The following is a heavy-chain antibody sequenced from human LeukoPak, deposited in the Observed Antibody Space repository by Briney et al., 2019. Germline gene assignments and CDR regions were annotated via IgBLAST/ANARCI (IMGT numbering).Heavy chain of an antibody. CDR3: AHSTFVSGSSYFDT. CDR2: LYGNDDN. CDR1: GFSLSTSGVG. D-gene: IGHD3-10*01. Sequence: SGPTLVNPTQTLTLTCTVSGFSLSTSGVGVGWIRQPPGKALEWLALLYGNDDNRYSQSLKSSLTITKDTSKQQVVLTITNMAPVDTATYYCAHSTFVSGSSYFDTWGQGTLVTVSS. J-gene: IGHJ4*01. V-gene: IGHV2-5*01.